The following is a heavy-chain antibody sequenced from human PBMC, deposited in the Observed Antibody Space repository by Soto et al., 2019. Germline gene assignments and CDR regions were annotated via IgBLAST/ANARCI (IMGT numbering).Heavy chain of an antibody. V-gene: IGHV3-33*01. J-gene: IGHJ5*02. CDR1: GFTFSSYG. CDR3: ARDNSSSWYGQTNWFDP. Sequence: QVPLVESGGGVVQPGRSLRLSCAASGFTFSSYGMHWVRQAPGKGLEWVAVIWYDGSNKYYADSVKGRFTISRDNSKNTLYLKMHSLRPEDTAVYYCARDNSSSWYGQTNWFDPWGQGTLVTVSS. CDR2: IWYDGSNK. D-gene: IGHD6-13*01.